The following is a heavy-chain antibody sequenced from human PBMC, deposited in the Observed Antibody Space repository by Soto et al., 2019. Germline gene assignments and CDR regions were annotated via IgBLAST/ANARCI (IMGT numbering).Heavy chain of an antibody. CDR1: GVSICSGGYS. V-gene: IGHV4-30-2*01. CDR3: AGAGSYYDSSGYYFCWYFEL. Sequence: SETLSLTCAVSGVSICSGGYSWSWIRQPPGKGLEWIGYIYHSGSTYYNPSLKSRVTISVDRSKNQFFLKLSSVTAADTAVYYCAGAGSYYDSSGYYFCWYFELWGRGTLVTVSS. CDR2: IYHSGST. D-gene: IGHD3-22*01. J-gene: IGHJ2*01.